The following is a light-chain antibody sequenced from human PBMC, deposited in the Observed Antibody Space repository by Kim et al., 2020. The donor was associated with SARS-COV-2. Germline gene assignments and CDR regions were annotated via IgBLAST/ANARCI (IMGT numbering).Light chain of an antibody. J-gene: IGLJ1*01. Sequence: QSALTQPPSASGSPGQSVTISCTGTSSDVGGYNYVSWYQQHPGKAPKVIIYEVSERPSGVPDRFSGSKSGNTASLTVSGLQPEDEADYHCSSYAGRNTYVFGTGTKVTVL. CDR3: SSYAGRNTYV. CDR1: SSDVGGYNY. V-gene: IGLV2-8*01. CDR2: EVS.